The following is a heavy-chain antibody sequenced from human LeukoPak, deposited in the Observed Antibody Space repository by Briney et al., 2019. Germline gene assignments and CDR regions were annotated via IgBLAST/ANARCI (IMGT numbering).Heavy chain of an antibody. CDR3: ATVPTYYDFWSGARPFDY. CDR1: GGSISSSSYY. CDR2: IYYSGST. D-gene: IGHD3-3*01. V-gene: IGHV4-39*01. Sequence: PSETLSLTCAVSGGSISSSSYYWGWIRQPPGMGLEWIGSIYYSGSTYYNPSLKSRVTISVDTSKNQFSLKLSSVTAADTAVYYCATVPTYYDFWSGARPFDYWGQGTLVTVSS. J-gene: IGHJ4*02.